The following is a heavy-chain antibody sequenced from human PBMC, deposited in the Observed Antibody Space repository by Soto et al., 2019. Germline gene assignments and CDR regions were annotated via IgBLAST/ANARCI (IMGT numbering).Heavy chain of an antibody. V-gene: IGHV1-69*01. J-gene: IGHJ3*02. Sequence: QVQLVQSGAEVKKPGSSVKVSCKASGGTFSSYAISWVRQAPGQGLEWMVGIIPIFGTANYAQKFQGRVTITADQATSTAYMELRSLRSEDTAVYYCARAPDYGDYQHAFDIWGQGTMVTVSS. CDR2: IIPIFGTA. CDR1: GGTFSSYA. D-gene: IGHD4-17*01. CDR3: ARAPDYGDYQHAFDI.